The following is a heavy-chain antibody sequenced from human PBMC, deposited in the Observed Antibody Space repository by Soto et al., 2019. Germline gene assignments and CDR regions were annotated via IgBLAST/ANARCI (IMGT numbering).Heavy chain of an antibody. V-gene: IGHV3-23*01. CDR3: AKATHYYLGLWFDS. CDR1: GFTFTSYA. D-gene: IGHD3-10*01. CDR2: MSGSGGTT. J-gene: IGHJ5*01. Sequence: EVQLLETGGGLVQPGGSLRLSCAASGFTFTSYAISWVRQAPGKGLEWVSAMSGSGGTTYYADSVRGRFIISKDNSKNTLYLQMNGLRADDTAVYYCAKATHYYLGLWFDSWGQGALVTVSS.